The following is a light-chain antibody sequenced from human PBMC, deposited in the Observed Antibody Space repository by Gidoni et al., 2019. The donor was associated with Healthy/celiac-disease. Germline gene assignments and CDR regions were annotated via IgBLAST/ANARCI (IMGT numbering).Light chain of an antibody. J-gene: IGKJ2*02. CDR3: QQSYSTPGT. CDR2: AAS. Sequence: DPVTITCRASQSISSYFYWYQQQPGKAPQLLIYAASSLQSGVPSRFSGSGSGTDFTLTISRLQPDYFVTYYCQQSYSTPGTFGQGTKLEIK. V-gene: IGKV1-39*01. CDR1: QSISSY.